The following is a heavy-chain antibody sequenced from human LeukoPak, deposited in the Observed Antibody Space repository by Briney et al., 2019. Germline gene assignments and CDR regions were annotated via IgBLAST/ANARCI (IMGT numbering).Heavy chain of an antibody. Sequence: GGSLRLSCAASGFTFTTYWMSWVRQAPGKGLEWMANIKQDGSEKYYVDSVKGRFTISRDNAKNSLYLQMNSLRAEDTAVYYCARKYSSSWGAFDIWGQGTMVTVSS. CDR1: GFTFTTYW. CDR2: IKQDGSEK. V-gene: IGHV3-7*01. D-gene: IGHD6-13*01. J-gene: IGHJ3*02. CDR3: ARKYSSSWGAFDI.